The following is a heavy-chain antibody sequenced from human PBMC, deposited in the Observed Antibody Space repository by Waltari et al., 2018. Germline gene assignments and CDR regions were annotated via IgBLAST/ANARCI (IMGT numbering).Heavy chain of an antibody. D-gene: IGHD3-16*01. CDR1: GFTFSSYA. CDR3: ARTNYSLGMDV. CDR2: ISYDGSNK. V-gene: IGHV3-30-3*01. J-gene: IGHJ6*04. Sequence: QVQLVESGGGVVQPGRSLRLSCAASGFTFSSYAMHWVRQAPGKGLEWVAVISYDGSNKYYADSVKGRFTISRDNSKNTLYLQMNSLRAEDTVVYYCARTNYSLGMDVWGKGTTVTISS.